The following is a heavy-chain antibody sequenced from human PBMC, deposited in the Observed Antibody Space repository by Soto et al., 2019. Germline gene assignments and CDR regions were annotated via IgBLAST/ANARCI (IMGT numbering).Heavy chain of an antibody. CDR2: ISYDGSNK. D-gene: IGHD2-2*01. Sequence: HPGGSLRLSCAASGFTFSSYGMHWVRQAPGKGLEWVAVISYDGSNKYYADSVKGRFTISRDNSKNTLYLQMNSLRAEDTAVYYCANGYCISTSCSNYYGMDVWGQGTTVTVSS. V-gene: IGHV3-30*18. CDR3: ANGYCISTSCSNYYGMDV. J-gene: IGHJ6*02. CDR1: GFTFSSYG.